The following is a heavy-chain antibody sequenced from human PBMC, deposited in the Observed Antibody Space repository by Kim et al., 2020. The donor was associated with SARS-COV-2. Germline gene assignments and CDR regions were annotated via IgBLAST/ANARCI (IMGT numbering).Heavy chain of an antibody. V-gene: IGHV4-59*08. CDR1: GGSISSYY. CDR2: IYYSGST. CDR3: ARRSPLAAAGMGGFDY. D-gene: IGHD6-13*01. J-gene: IGHJ4*02. Sequence: SETLSLTCTVSGGSISSYYWSWIRQPPGKGLEWIGYIYYSGSTNYNPSLKSRVTISVDTSKNQFSLKLSSVTAADTAVYYCARRSPLAAAGMGGFDYWGQGTLVTVSS.